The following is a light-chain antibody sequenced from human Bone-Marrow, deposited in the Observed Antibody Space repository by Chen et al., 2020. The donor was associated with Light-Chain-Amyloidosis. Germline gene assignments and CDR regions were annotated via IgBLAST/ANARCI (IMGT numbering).Light chain of an antibody. CDR3: QSADSSGTYEVI. J-gene: IGLJ2*01. CDR1: DLPTKY. CDR2: RDT. Sequence: QPPSVSVSPGQPARLTCSGDDLPTKYAYWYQQKPGQAPVLVIHRDTERPSGISERFSGSSSGTTATLTISGVQAEDEADYHCQSADSSGTYEVIFGGGTKLTVL. V-gene: IGLV3-25*03.